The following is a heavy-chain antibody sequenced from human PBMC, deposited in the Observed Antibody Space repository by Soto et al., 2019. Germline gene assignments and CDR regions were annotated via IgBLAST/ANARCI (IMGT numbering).Heavy chain of an antibody. J-gene: IGHJ2*01. D-gene: IGHD2-21*02. CDR3: ARRRDCGGDCYVTHWYFDL. CDR2: IYYSGST. V-gene: IGHV4-39*01. CDR1: GGSISSSSYY. Sequence: TSETLSLTCTVSGGSISSSSYYWGWIRQPPGKGLEWIGSIYYSGSTYYNPSLKSRVTISVDTSKNQFSLKLSSVTAADTAVYYCARRRDCGGDCYVTHWYFDLWGRGTLVTV.